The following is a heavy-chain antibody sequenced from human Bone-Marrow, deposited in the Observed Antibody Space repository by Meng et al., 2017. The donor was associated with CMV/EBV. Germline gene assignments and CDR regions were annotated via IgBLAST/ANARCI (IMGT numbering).Heavy chain of an antibody. J-gene: IGHJ4*02. V-gene: IGHV3-33*06. CDR2: IWYDGSNK. CDR1: GFTFSSYG. CDR3: AKDRGWGSYYFDY. Sequence: GRTLSLSCAASGFTFSSYGMHWVRQAPGKGLEWVAVIWYDGSNKYYADSVKGRFTISRDNSKNTLYLQMNSLRAEDTAVYYCAKDRGWGSYYFDYWGQGTLVTVSS. D-gene: IGHD7-27*01.